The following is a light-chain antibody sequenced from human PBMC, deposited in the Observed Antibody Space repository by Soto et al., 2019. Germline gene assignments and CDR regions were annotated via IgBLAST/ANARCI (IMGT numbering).Light chain of an antibody. CDR1: RDISVY. Sequence: DIQMTQSPSSLSPSIGDRVTITCQASRDISVYLNGYHHKPGKPPKLLVYDASNLQSGVPSRFSGSGSGTHVSLTISSLQPEDIATYYCQQYDYFPPYTFGQGTKLEIK. J-gene: IGKJ2*01. CDR2: DAS. V-gene: IGKV1-33*01. CDR3: QQYDYFPPYT.